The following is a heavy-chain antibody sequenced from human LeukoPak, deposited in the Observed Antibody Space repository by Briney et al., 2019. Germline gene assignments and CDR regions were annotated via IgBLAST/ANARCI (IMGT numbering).Heavy chain of an antibody. CDR2: ISYDGSNK. CDR3: AKDSLYSGYDHYFDY. Sequence: GGSLRLSCAASGFTFSSYGMHWVRQAPGKGLEWVAVISYDGSNKYYADSVKGRFTISRDNSKNTLYLQMNSLRAEDTAVYYCAKDSLYSGYDHYFDYWGQGTLVTVSS. CDR1: GFTFSSYG. J-gene: IGHJ4*02. V-gene: IGHV3-30*18. D-gene: IGHD5-12*01.